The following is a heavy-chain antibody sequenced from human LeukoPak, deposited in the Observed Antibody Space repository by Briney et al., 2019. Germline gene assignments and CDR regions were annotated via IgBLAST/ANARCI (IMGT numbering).Heavy chain of an antibody. V-gene: IGHV5-51*01. CDR2: IYPGDSDT. Sequence: GAPLKISCKGSGYSFTSYWICWVRQMPGKGLEWMVIIYPGDSDTRYSPSFQGQVTTSADKSISTAYLQWSSLKASDTAMYYCARLLVTKKRNFDYWGQGTLVTVSS. CDR1: GYSFTSYW. J-gene: IGHJ4*02. CDR3: ARLLVTKKRNFDY. D-gene: IGHD2-21*02.